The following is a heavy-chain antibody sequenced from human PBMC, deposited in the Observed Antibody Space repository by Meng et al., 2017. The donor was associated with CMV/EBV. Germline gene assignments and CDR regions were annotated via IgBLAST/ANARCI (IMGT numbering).Heavy chain of an antibody. CDR3: ATPTNYYCYGMDV. Sequence: SETLSLTCTVSGGSISSYYWSWIRQPPGKGLEWIGYIYYSGSTNYNPSLKSRVTISVDTSKNQFSLKLSSVTAADTAVYYCATPTNYYCYGMDVWGQGTTVTVSS. D-gene: IGHD2-8*01. CDR1: GGSISSYY. CDR2: IYYSGST. V-gene: IGHV4-59*01. J-gene: IGHJ6*02.